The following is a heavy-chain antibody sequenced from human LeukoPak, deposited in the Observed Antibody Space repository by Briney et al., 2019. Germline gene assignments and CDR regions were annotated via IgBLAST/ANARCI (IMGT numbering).Heavy chain of an antibody. J-gene: IGHJ4*02. CDR1: GFTFSSYA. D-gene: IGHD1-26*01. Sequence: GGSLRLSCSASGFTFSSYAMHWVRQAPGKGLEFVSAISNNGDSTFYADSVKGRFTISRDNSKNTLYLQMTSLRAEDTAVYYCVKDEGGSFCFAYWGPGTLVAVSS. V-gene: IGHV3-64D*09. CDR2: ISNNGDST. CDR3: VKDEGGSFCFAY.